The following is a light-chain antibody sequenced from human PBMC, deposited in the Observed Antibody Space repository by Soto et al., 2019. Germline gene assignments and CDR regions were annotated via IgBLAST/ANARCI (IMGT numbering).Light chain of an antibody. V-gene: IGLV2-14*01. Sequence: QSALTQPASVSGSPGQSITISCTGTSSDVGGYNYVSWYQQHPGKAPKLMIYEVSNRPSGVSNRFSGSKSGNTASLTISGLQAEDEADYYCSSYTSSNNVVFGGGTKLPVL. CDR3: SSYTSSNNVV. CDR1: SSDVGGYNY. CDR2: EVS. J-gene: IGLJ2*01.